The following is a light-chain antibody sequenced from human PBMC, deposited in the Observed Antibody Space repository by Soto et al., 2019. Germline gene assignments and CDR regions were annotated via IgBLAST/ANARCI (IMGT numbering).Light chain of an antibody. J-gene: IGKJ4*01. CDR2: GAS. CDR1: QSVSSN. CDR3: QQYNNWPPVLT. Sequence: EIVLTQSPAILSLSPGERATLSCRASQSVSSNLAWYQQKPGQAPRLLIYGASTRATGIPARFSGSGSGTEFTLTISSLQSEDFAVYYCQQYNNWPPVLTFGGGTKV. V-gene: IGKV3-15*01.